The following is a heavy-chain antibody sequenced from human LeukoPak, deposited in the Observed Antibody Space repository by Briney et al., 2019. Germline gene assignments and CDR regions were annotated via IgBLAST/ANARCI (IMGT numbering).Heavy chain of an antibody. Sequence: SETLSLTCTVSGSSITNYYWSWIRQPAGKGLEWIGRIYSTGSTNYNPSLKSRVTMSVDTSKNQFSLKLSSVTAADTAVYFCARDRELPPYNWFDPWGQGTLVTVSS. CDR1: GSSITNYY. J-gene: IGHJ5*02. CDR2: IYSTGST. CDR3: ARDRELPPYNWFDP. V-gene: IGHV4-4*07. D-gene: IGHD1-7*01.